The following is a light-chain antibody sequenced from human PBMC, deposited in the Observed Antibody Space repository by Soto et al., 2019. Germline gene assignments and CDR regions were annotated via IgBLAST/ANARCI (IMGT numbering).Light chain of an antibody. Sequence: DIQMTQSPSTLPASIGDRVTITCRASQSLNSWLAWYQQKPGKAPKLLIYKASNLESGVPSRFSGSGSGTEFTLTISSLQPDDYATYYCQQYIDYFTFGGGTTVEIK. J-gene: IGKJ4*01. V-gene: IGKV1-5*03. CDR2: KAS. CDR1: QSLNSW. CDR3: QQYIDYFT.